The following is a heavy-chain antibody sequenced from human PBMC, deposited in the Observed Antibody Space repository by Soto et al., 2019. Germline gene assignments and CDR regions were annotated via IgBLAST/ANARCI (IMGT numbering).Heavy chain of an antibody. CDR2: ISSSSSYI. CDR1: GFTFSSYS. V-gene: IGHV3-21*04. D-gene: IGHD3-10*01. Sequence: GWSLRLSCAASGFTFSSYSMNWVRQAPGKGLEWVSSISSSSSYIYYADSVKGRVTISRDHAKNSLYLQMSSLRAEATAVYSCAQLPHRTPWASGSAHPLDPRGQGTLVTVSS. J-gene: IGHJ5*02. CDR3: AQLPHRTPWASGSAHPLDP.